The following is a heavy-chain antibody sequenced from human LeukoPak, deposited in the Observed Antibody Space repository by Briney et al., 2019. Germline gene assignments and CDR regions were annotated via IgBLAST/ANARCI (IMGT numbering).Heavy chain of an antibody. D-gene: IGHD5-24*01. V-gene: IGHV1-8*01. J-gene: IGHJ4*02. CDR1: GYTFTSYD. CDR3: ARGSRDGYKAGPFDY. Sequence: ASVKVSCKASGYTFTSYDINWVRQATGQGLEWMGWMNPNSGNTGYAQKFQGRVTITTDESTSTAYMELSSLRSEDTAVYYCARGSRDGYKAGPFDYWGQGTLVTVSS. CDR2: MNPNSGNT.